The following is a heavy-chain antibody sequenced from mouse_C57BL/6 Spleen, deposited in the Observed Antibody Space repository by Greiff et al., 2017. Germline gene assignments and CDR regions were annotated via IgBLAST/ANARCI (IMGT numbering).Heavy chain of an antibody. CDR3: ARNPAQADYFDY. D-gene: IGHD3-2*02. J-gene: IGHJ2*01. V-gene: IGHV5-6*01. CDR2: ISSGGSYT. Sequence: EVKVVESGGDLVKPGGSLKLSCAASGFTFSSYGMSWVRQTPDKRLEWVATISSGGSYTYYPDSVKGRFTISRDNAKNTLYLQMSSLKSEDTARYYCARNPAQADYFDYWGQGTTLTVSS. CDR1: GFTFSSYG.